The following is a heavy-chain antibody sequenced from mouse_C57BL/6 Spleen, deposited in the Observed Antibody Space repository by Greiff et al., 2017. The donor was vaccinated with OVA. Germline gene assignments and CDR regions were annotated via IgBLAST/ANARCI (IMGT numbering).Heavy chain of an antibody. J-gene: IGHJ2*01. V-gene: IGHV5-9-1*02. CDR2: ISSGGDYI. D-gene: IGHD2-3*01. Sequence: EVQRVESGEGLVKPGGSLKLSCAASGFTFSSYAMSWVRQTPEKRLEWVAYISSGGDYIYYADTVKGRFTISRDNARNTLYLQMSSLKSEDTAMYYCTRAVYDGYYRGFDYWGQGTTLTVSS. CDR3: TRAVYDGYYRGFDY. CDR1: GFTFSSYA.